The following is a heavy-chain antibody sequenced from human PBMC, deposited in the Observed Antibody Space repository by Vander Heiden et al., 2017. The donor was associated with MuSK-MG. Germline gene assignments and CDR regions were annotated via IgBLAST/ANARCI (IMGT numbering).Heavy chain of an antibody. CDR1: GGSITSRTYY. J-gene: IGHJ5*02. CDR3: ARHFYDVLTNTIDWFDP. Sequence: HLQLQESGPGLVKPSETLSLTCTVSGGSITSRTYYWGWIRQPPGMGLEWIASIYYSGSTYYNPSLRSRVSISGDTSKNQFSLKLRSVTAADTAVYYCARHFYDVLTNTIDWFDPWGQGTLVTVSS. D-gene: IGHD3-9*01. V-gene: IGHV4-39*01. CDR2: IYYSGST.